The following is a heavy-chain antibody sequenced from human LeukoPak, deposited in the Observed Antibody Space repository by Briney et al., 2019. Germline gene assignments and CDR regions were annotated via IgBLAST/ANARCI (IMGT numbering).Heavy chain of an antibody. J-gene: IGHJ6*03. CDR1: GGSISSYY. CDR3: ARHFAFSYYYMDV. CDR2: IYYSGST. Sequence: KPSETLSLTCTVSGGSISSYYWSWIRQPPEKGLEWIGYIYYSGSTNYNPSLKSRVTISVDTSKNQFSLKLSSVTAADTAVYYCARHFAFSYYYMDVWGKGTTVTVSS. V-gene: IGHV4-59*08.